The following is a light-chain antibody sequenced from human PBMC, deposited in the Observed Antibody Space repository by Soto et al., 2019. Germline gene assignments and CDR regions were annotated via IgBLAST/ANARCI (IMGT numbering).Light chain of an antibody. J-gene: IGKJ1*01. Sequence: DIQITQSPSTLSASVGDRVTITCRSSQIISSWLAWYQQKPGKAPKLLIYKASSLESGVPSRFSGSGSGTEFTLTISSLQPDDLATYYCQQYNSYSQTFGQGTKVDI. V-gene: IGKV1-5*03. CDR1: QIISSW. CDR2: KAS. CDR3: QQYNSYSQT.